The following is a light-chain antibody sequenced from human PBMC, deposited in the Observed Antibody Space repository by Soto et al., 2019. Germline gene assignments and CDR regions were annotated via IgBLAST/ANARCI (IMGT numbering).Light chain of an antibody. CDR2: DAS. CDR3: QQRGNWPPWT. Sequence: EMVLTQSPDTLSLSPGERATLSCRASQSVSSYLTWYQQKPGQAPRLLIYDASNRATGIPARFSGSGSGTDFTLTISSLEPEDSAVYYCQQRGNWPPWTFGQGTRVEIK. J-gene: IGKJ1*01. CDR1: QSVSSY. V-gene: IGKV3-11*01.